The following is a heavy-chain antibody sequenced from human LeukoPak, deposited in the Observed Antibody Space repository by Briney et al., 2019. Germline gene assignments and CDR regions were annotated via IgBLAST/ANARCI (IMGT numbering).Heavy chain of an antibody. CDR1: GGSIRSYY. J-gene: IGHJ6*02. CDR3: ARRYISTWVMDV. V-gene: IGHV4-4*07. CDR2: IFDSVST. D-gene: IGHD6-13*01. Sequence: SETLSLTCTVSGGSIRSYYWGWIRQPAGKGLEWFGHIFDSVSTNYNPSLNSRVTMSADTSKNQFSLKLSSVTAADTAVYYCARRYISTWVMDVWGQGTTVTVSS.